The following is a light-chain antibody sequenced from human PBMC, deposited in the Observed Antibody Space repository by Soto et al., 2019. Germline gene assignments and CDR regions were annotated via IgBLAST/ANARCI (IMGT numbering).Light chain of an antibody. CDR2: AAS. Sequence: DIQLTQSPSFLSASVGDRVTVTCRASQDISSFLAWYHQTPGKAPNLLIYAASTLQSGVPSRFSGSGSRTEFTLTISSLQPEDFATYYCQQLYSYPLTVGGGTKVDIK. V-gene: IGKV1-9*01. J-gene: IGKJ4*01. CDR3: QQLYSYPLT. CDR1: QDISSF.